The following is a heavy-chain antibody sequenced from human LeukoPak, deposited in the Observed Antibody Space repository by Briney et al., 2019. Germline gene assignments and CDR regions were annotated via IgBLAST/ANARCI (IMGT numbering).Heavy chain of an antibody. D-gene: IGHD3-22*01. CDR3: AREGLYESGGYKYGGYFDY. CDR1: GGSFSGYY. J-gene: IGHJ4*02. Sequence: SETLSLTCAVYGGSFSGYYWSWIRQPPGNGLEWIGEINHSGSTIYNPSLKSRVTISGDTSRNQFSLKLSSVTAADTAVYYCAREGLYESGGYKYGGYFDYWGQATLVTVSS. V-gene: IGHV4-34*01. CDR2: INHSGST.